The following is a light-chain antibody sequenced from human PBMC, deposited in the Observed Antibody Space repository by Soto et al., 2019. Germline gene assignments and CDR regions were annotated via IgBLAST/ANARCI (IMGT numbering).Light chain of an antibody. J-gene: IGKJ1*01. Sequence: DIRMTQSPSILSASVGDRVTITCRASQSISSWLAWYQQKPGKAPNLLIHKASHLESGVPSRFSGSGSGTEFTLTISSLQPGDYATYYCQHYNSYLWTFGQGTKVDIK. V-gene: IGKV1-5*03. CDR1: QSISSW. CDR3: QHYNSYLWT. CDR2: KAS.